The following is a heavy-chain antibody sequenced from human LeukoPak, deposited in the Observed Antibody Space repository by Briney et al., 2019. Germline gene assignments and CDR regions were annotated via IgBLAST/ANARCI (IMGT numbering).Heavy chain of an antibody. V-gene: IGHV3-30*18. CDR3: AKDLEPQLVGAANY. J-gene: IGHJ4*02. CDR2: ISYDGSNK. CDR1: GFTFSSYG. D-gene: IGHD1-26*01. Sequence: GGSLRLSCAASGFTFSSYGMHWVRQAPGKGLEWVAVISYDGSNKYYADSVKGRFTISRDNSKNTLYLQMNSLRAEDTAVYYCAKDLEPQLVGAANYWGQGTLVTVSS.